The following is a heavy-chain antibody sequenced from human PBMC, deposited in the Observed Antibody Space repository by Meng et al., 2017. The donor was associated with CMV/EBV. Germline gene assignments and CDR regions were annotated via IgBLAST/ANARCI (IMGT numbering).Heavy chain of an antibody. CDR1: EFTFSNYA. V-gene: IGHV3-23*01. D-gene: IGHD2-2*01. CDR2: ISGSGAST. CDR3: ACSSVSCPFPPTCRYGMDV. J-gene: IGHJ6*02. Sequence: GESLKISCAASEFTFSNYAMSWVRQAPGVGLEWVSTISGSGASTYYPDSVKGRFTISRANSENTLYLQMNSLRAEDTAVYYCACSSVSCPFPPTCRYGMDVWGQGTTVTVSS.